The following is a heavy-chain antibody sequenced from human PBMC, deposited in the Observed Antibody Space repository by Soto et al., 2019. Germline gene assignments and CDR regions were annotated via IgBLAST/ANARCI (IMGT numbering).Heavy chain of an antibody. D-gene: IGHD3-10*01. J-gene: IGHJ5*02. V-gene: IGHV4-34*01. Sequence: SETLSLTCAVYGGSFSGYYWSWIRQPPGKGLEWIGEINHSGSTNYNPSLKSRVTISVDTSKNQFSLKLSSVTAADTAVYYCARRIGYYGSGSYFWFDPWGQGTLVTVSS. CDR3: ARRIGYYGSGSYFWFDP. CDR2: INHSGST. CDR1: GGSFSGYY.